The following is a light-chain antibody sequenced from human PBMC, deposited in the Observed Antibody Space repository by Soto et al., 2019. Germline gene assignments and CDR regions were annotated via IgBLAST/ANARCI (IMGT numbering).Light chain of an antibody. CDR3: ETWDTRLSLVV. Sequence: QSVLTQPPSVSAAPGQKVTISCSGSRSNIGYNYVSWYQQLPGTAPKLLIYDNEKRPSGIPDRFSGSKSGASVTLAITDLQTGDEADYFCETWDTRLSLVVFGGGTKVTVL. CDR2: DNE. CDR1: RSNIGYNY. V-gene: IGLV1-51*01. J-gene: IGLJ3*02.